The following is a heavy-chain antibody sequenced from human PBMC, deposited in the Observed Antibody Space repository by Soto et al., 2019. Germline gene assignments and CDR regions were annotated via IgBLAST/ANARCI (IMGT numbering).Heavy chain of an antibody. V-gene: IGHV1-69*06. D-gene: IGHD2-2*01. CDR2: IIPIFGTA. CDR1: GGTFSSYA. Sequence: ASVKVSCKASGGTFSSYAISWVRQAPGQGLEWMGGIIPIFGTANYAQKFQGRVTITADKSTSTAYMELSSLRSEDTAVYYCATKTCSSTSCYSNYYYGMDVWGQWTTVTLS. CDR3: ATKTCSSTSCYSNYYYGMDV. J-gene: IGHJ6*02.